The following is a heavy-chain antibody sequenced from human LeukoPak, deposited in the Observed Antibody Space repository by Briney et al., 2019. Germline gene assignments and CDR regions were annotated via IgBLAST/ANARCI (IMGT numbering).Heavy chain of an antibody. CDR1: GFTFSNYA. D-gene: IGHD5-24*01. CDR2: ISYDGSNK. Sequence: PGGSLRLSCAASGFTFSNYAMHWVRQAPGKGLEWVAFISYDGSNKHYADSVKGRFTISRDNSKNTLYLQMNSLRPEDTAAYYCARARFGYNRGPFDYWGQGILVTVSS. V-gene: IGHV3-30-3*01. CDR3: ARARFGYNRGPFDY. J-gene: IGHJ4*02.